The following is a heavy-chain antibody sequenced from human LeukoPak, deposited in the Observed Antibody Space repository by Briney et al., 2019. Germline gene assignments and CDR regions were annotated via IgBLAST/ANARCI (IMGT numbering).Heavy chain of an antibody. Sequence: GGSLRLSCAASGFTFDGYAMHWVPQAPGKGLEWVSGISCNSGSTCYADSVKGRFTISRDNAKNSLYLQMNSLRAEDTALYYCATGGPIQLWFDFDYWGQGTLVTVSS. D-gene: IGHD5-18*01. V-gene: IGHV3-9*01. CDR3: ATGGPIQLWFDFDY. J-gene: IGHJ4*02. CDR1: GFTFDGYA. CDR2: ISCNSGST.